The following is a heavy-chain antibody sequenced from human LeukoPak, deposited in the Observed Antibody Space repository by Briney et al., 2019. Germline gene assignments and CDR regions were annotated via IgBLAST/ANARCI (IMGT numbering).Heavy chain of an antibody. V-gene: IGHV3-23*01. CDR3: ARDSYDVGYDY. CDR2: ISGSGGAT. Sequence: GGTLRLSCAASGFTFNTYGMSWVRQAPGKGLEWVSGISGSGGATYYADSVKGRFTISRDDPHNTLYLQMNSLRAEDTAVYYCARDSYDVGYDYWGQGTLVTVSS. D-gene: IGHD3-16*01. J-gene: IGHJ4*02. CDR1: GFTFNTYG.